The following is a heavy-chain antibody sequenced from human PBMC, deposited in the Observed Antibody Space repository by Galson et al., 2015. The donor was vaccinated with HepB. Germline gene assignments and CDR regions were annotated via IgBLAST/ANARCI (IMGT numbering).Heavy chain of an antibody. D-gene: IGHD1-1*01. V-gene: IGHV4-39*07. CDR3: ARDHWPLHFDY. J-gene: IGHJ4*02. CDR1: GGSISSSSYY. Sequence: LSLTCTVSGGSISSSSYYWGWIRQPPGKGLEWIGSIYYTGSTYYSPSLKSRVTISVDTSKNQFSLKLSSVTVADTAIYYCARDHWPLHFDYWGQGTLVTVSS. CDR2: IYYTGST.